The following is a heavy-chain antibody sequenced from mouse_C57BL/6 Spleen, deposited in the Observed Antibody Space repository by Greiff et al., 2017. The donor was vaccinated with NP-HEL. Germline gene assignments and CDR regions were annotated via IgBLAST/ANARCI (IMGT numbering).Heavy chain of an antibody. J-gene: IGHJ2*01. D-gene: IGHD2-4*01. Sequence: EVKLVESGGGLVKPGGSLKLSCAASGFTFSSYAMSWVRQTPEKRLEWVATISDGGSYTYYPDNVKGRFTISRDNAKNNLYLQMSHLKSEDTAMYYCARDCDYDGGFDYWGQGTTLTVSS. CDR1: GFTFSSYA. V-gene: IGHV5-4*01. CDR3: ARDCDYDGGFDY. CDR2: ISDGGSYT.